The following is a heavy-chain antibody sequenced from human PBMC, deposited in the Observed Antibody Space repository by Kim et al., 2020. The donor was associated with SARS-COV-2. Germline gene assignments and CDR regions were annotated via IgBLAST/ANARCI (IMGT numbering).Heavy chain of an antibody. J-gene: IGHJ4*02. CDR1: DGSISSYY. CDR3: ARAVSRYGSGTPRFFDD. Sequence: SETLSLTCTVSDGSISSYYWSWIRQPPGKGLEWIGYIYYSGSTSYNPSLKSRVTMSVDTSKDQFSLKLSSVTAADTAVYYCARAVSRYGSGTPRFFDDWGQGTLVTVSS. V-gene: IGHV4-59*13. CDR2: IYYSGST. D-gene: IGHD3-10*01.